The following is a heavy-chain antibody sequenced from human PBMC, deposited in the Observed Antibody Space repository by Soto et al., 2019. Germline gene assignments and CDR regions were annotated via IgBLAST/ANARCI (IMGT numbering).Heavy chain of an antibody. D-gene: IGHD2-8*01. J-gene: IGHJ6*02. V-gene: IGHV3-49*03. Sequence: GGSLRLSCTASGFTFGDYAMSWFRQAPGKGLEWVGFIRSKAYGGTTEYAASVKGRFTISRDDSKSIAYLQMNSLKTEDTAVYYCTRGGFYCTNGVCYSYYYYYGMDVWGQGTTVTVSS. CDR3: TRGGFYCTNGVCYSYYYYYGMDV. CDR1: GFTFGDYA. CDR2: IRSKAYGGTT.